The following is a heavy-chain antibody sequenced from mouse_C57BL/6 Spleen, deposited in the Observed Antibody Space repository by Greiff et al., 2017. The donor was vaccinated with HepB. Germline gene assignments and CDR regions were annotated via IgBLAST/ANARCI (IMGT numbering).Heavy chain of an antibody. D-gene: IGHD1-1*02. CDR2: IDPSDSET. V-gene: IGHV1-52*01. J-gene: IGHJ4*01. CDR3: ASLMGDYAMDY. Sequence: VQLQQSGAELVRPGSSVKLSCKASGYTFTSYWMHWVKQRPIQGLEWIGNIDPSDSETHYNQKFKDKATLTVDKSSSTAYMQLSSLTSEDSAVYYCASLMGDYAMDYWGQGTSVTVSS. CDR1: GYTFTSYW.